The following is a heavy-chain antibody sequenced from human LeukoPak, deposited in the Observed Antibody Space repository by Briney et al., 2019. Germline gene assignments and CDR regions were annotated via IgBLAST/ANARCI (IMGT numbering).Heavy chain of an antibody. CDR1: GFTFGTYSMN. CDR3: ARIPTNAVPSAHNGFDI. CDR2: IYYSGST. V-gene: IGHV4-59*04. Sequence: PGGSLRLSCAASGFTFGTYSMNWVRQPPGKGLEWIANIYYSGSTYYNPSLKSRVTISVDTSKNQFSLKLNSVTAADTAIYYCARIPTNAVPSAHNGFDIWGQGTMLTVSS. J-gene: IGHJ3*02. D-gene: IGHD6-19*01.